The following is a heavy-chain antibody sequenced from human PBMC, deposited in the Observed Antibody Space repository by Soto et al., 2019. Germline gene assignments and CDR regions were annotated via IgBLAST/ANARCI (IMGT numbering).Heavy chain of an antibody. D-gene: IGHD2-2*01. CDR3: ASIALPAAIGDYYGVDV. Sequence: ASVKVSCKASGYTFTGFYIHWVRQAPGQGLEWIGWINPNSGDTNYALNFQGRASLTRDTSTNTAYMELSRLRFDDTAVYYCASIALPAAIGDYYGVDVWGQGTTVTVSS. V-gene: IGHV1-2*02. CDR2: INPNSGDT. J-gene: IGHJ6*02. CDR1: GYTFTGFY.